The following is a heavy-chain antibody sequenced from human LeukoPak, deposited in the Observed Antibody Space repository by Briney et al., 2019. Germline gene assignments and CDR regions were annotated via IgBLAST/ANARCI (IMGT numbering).Heavy chain of an antibody. CDR2: IKQDGSEQ. V-gene: IGHV3-7*01. J-gene: IGHJ4*02. Sequence: GGSLRLSCAASGFTFSAYWMTWVRQAPGKALEWVANIKQDGSEQFYLESVKGRFTISRDNAENSLHLQMTSLRVEDTAICYCASGSGWLIDYWGQGTLVTVSS. D-gene: IGHD6-19*01. CDR3: ASGSGWLIDY. CDR1: GFTFSAYW.